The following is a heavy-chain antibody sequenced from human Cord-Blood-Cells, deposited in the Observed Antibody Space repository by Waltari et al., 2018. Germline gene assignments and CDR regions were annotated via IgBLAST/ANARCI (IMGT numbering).Heavy chain of an antibody. CDR2: ISYDGSNK. J-gene: IGHJ6*02. D-gene: IGHD6-13*01. V-gene: IGHV3-30*18. CDR3: AKDGIAAPYFDGMDV. CDR1: GFTFSSYG. Sequence: CPASGFTFSSYGMHWVRQAPGKGLEWVAVISYDGSNKYYADSVKGRFTISRDNSKNTLYLQMNSLRAEDTAVYYCAKDGIAAPYFDGMDVWGQGTTVTVSS.